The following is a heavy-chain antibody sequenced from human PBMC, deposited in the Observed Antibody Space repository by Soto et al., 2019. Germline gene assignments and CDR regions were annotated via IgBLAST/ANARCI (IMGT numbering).Heavy chain of an antibody. D-gene: IGHD6-19*01. V-gene: IGHV3-30*18. CDR2: ISYDGTDK. CDR1: GFAFITYG. CDR3: AKDFGAWSDS. Sequence: QVHLVESGGGVVPPGRSLTISCVGSGFAFITYGMHCVRQAPAKGLEWVALISYDGTDKYYADSVKGRFSISRDNSKQTLSLQMDSLRSEDTAVYYCAKDFGAWSDSWGQGTLGNVSS. J-gene: IGHJ5*02.